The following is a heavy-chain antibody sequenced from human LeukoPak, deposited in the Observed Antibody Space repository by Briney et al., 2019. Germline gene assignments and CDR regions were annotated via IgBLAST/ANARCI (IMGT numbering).Heavy chain of an antibody. D-gene: IGHD3-10*01. V-gene: IGHV4-39*01. J-gene: IGHJ4*02. CDR1: GGSISTTNPY. CDR2: IPYSGTT. CDR3: ARHLSGSKDY. Sequence: TPSETLSLTCTVSGGSISTTNPYWGWIRQPPGKSLEWIGSIPYSGTTYYNPSLKSRVTISVDTSKSQLSLKLTSVTAADTAVYFCARHLSGSKDYWGQGILITVSS.